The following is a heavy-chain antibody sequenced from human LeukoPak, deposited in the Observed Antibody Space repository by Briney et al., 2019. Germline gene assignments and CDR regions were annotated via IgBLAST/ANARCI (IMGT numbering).Heavy chain of an antibody. Sequence: GASVKVSCKASGYTFTSYDINWVRQATGQGLEWMGWMNPNSGNTGYAQKFQGGVTMTRNTSISTAYMELSSLRSEDTAVYYCATWAWIQLWANYYYYGMDVWGQGTTVTVSS. D-gene: IGHD5-18*01. CDR1: GYTFTSYD. J-gene: IGHJ6*02. V-gene: IGHV1-8*01. CDR3: ATWAWIQLWANYYYYGMDV. CDR2: MNPNSGNT.